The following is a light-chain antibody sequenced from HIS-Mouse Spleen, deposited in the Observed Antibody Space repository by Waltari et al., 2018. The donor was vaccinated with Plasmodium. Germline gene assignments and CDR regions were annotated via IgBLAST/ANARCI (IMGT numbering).Light chain of an antibody. CDR2: KDS. V-gene: IGLV3-25*03. CDR1: ALPKPS. Sequence: SYELTQPPSVSVSPGQTARITCSGDALPKPSAYAYHQKPGQGPGLGIYKDSERPSGDPERFSGSSSGTTVTLTISGVQAEDEADYYCQSADSSGTYVVFGGGTKLTVL. CDR3: QSADSSGTYVV. J-gene: IGLJ2*01.